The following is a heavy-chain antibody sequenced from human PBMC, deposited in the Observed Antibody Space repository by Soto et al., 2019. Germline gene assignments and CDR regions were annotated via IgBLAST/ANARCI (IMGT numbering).Heavy chain of an antibody. CDR1: GGSISSSSYY. CDR2: IYYSGST. CDR3: AIFLAVAGGYFDR. D-gene: IGHD6-19*01. J-gene: IGHJ2*01. Sequence: PSETLSLTCTVSGGSISSSSYYWGWIRQPPGKGLEWIGSIYYSGSTYYNPSLKSRVTISVDTSKNQFSLKLSSVTAADTAVYYCAIFLAVAGGYFDRWGRGTLVTFSS. V-gene: IGHV4-39*01.